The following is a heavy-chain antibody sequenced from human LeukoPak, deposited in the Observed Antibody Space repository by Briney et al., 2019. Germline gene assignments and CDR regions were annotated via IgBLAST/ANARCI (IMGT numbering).Heavy chain of an antibody. CDR3: ARGVEPLAANTLAY. D-gene: IGHD1-14*01. V-gene: IGHV3-53*01. J-gene: IGHJ4*02. Sequence: PGGSLRLSCAASGFTVITNDMTWVRQALGKGLEWVSVLYSDGNTKYADSVQGRFTISRDNSKNTPYLEMNSLSPDDTAVYYCARGVEPLAANTLAYWGQGTLVTVSS. CDR2: LYSDGNT. CDR1: GFTVITND.